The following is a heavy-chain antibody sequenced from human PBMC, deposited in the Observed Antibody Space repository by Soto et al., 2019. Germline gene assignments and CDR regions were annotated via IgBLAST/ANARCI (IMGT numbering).Heavy chain of an antibody. D-gene: IGHD4-4*01. CDR3: SKITVTYYDMDV. CDR1: GVSISSSSYY. J-gene: IGHJ6*02. V-gene: IGHV4-39*01. Sequence: QLQLQESGPGLVKPSETLSLTCTVSGVSISSSSYYWGWIRQPPGKGLEWIGSVYYSGSTFYNPSRKSRVTIPEDTPKNQYSLKLSSASDADTAVYYCSKITVTYYDMDVWGQGTTVTVSS. CDR2: VYYSGST.